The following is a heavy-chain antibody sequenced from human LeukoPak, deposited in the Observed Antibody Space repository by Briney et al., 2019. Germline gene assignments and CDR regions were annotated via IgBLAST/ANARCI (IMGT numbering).Heavy chain of an antibody. V-gene: IGHV1-69*13. Sequence: GASVKVSCKASGGTFSSYAISWVRQAPGQGLEWMGGIIPIFGTANYEQKFQGRVTITADESTSTAYMELSSLRSEDTAVYYCAGPGRGYDFWSGGNYYYYGMDVWGQGTTVTVSS. CDR2: IIPIFGTA. J-gene: IGHJ6*02. CDR1: GGTFSSYA. D-gene: IGHD3-3*01. CDR3: AGPGRGYDFWSGGNYYYYGMDV.